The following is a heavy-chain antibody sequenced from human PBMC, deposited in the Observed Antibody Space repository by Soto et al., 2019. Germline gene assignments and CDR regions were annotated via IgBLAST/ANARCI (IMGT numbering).Heavy chain of an antibody. CDR3: ARRGGGGSGVFMIGWLDP. CDR1: GGSLYSSNW. Sequence: QVQLQESGPGLLKPSGTLSLTCDVSGGSLYSSNWWTWVRQTPGKGLEWFGEIHHSGSTNYNPSLMRRVTISEDKSKDQFFLNLASVTAADTAMYYCARRGGGGSGVFMIGWLDPWGQGTQVTVSS. V-gene: IGHV4-4*02. D-gene: IGHD3-3*01. CDR2: IHHSGST. J-gene: IGHJ5*02.